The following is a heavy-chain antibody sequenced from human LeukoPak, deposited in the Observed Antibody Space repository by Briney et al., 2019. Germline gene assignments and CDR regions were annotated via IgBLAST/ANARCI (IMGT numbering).Heavy chain of an antibody. Sequence: PSETLSLTCAVYGGSFSGYYWSWIRQPPGKGLEWIGEINHSGSTNYNPSLKGRVTISVDTSKNQFSLELSSVTAADTAVYYCARGGNYDFWSGYYQLAEYFQHWGQGTLVTVSS. J-gene: IGHJ1*01. V-gene: IGHV4-34*01. CDR3: ARGGNYDFWSGYYQLAEYFQH. CDR1: GGSFSGYY. D-gene: IGHD3-3*01. CDR2: INHSGST.